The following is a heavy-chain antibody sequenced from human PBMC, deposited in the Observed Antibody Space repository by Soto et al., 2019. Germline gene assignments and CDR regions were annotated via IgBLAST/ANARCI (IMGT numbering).Heavy chain of an antibody. D-gene: IGHD3-3*01. Sequence: GASVKVSCKVSGYTLTELSMHWVRQAPGKGLEWMGGFDPEDGETIYAQKFQGRVTMTEDTSTDTAYMGLSSLRSEDTAVYYCATVYGPGPNTILGAFDIWGQGTMVTVSS. J-gene: IGHJ3*02. CDR1: GYTLTELS. CDR3: ATVYGPGPNTILGAFDI. CDR2: FDPEDGET. V-gene: IGHV1-24*01.